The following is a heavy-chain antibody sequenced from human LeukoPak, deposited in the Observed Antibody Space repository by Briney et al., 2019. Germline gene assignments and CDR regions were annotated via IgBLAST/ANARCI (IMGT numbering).Heavy chain of an antibody. CDR2: INPNSGDT. D-gene: IGHD2-8*01. CDR1: GYTFTGYY. Sequence: ASVKVSCKTSGYTFTGYYTHWVRQAPGQGLEWMGWINPNSGDTNYAQKFQGRVTMTRDTSVSTAYMELTSLTSDDTAVYYCARWGGVQFDSWGQGTLVTVSS. J-gene: IGHJ5*01. V-gene: IGHV1-2*02. CDR3: ARWGGVQFDS.